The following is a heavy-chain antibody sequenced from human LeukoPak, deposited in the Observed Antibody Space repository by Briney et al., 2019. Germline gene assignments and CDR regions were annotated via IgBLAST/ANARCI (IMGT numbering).Heavy chain of an antibody. CDR3: AKEDQGGYYYYGMDV. J-gene: IGHJ6*02. V-gene: IGHV3-23*01. CDR1: GFTFSSYA. Sequence: PGGSLRLSCAASGFTFSSYAMSWVRQAPGKGLEWVSAISGSGGSTYHADSVKGRFTISRDNSKNTLYLQMNSLRAEDTAVYYCAKEDQGGYYYYGMDVWGQGTTVTVSS. CDR2: ISGSGGST. D-gene: IGHD2-15*01.